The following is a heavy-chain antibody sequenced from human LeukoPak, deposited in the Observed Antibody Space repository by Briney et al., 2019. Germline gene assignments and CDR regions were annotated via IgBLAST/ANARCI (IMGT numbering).Heavy chain of an antibody. J-gene: IGHJ4*02. CDR1: GFTLSSRW. D-gene: IGHD3-3*01. CDR3: ATYDSWSGYNIAY. V-gene: IGHV3-7*03. Sequence: GSLRLSCVVSGFTLSSRWMMWVRQAPGEGLEWMTNINRDGSEKNYVDSVKGRFTITRDNAENSLYLQMNSLKVEDTAIYYCATYDSWSGYNIAYWGQGTLVTVSS. CDR2: INRDGSEK.